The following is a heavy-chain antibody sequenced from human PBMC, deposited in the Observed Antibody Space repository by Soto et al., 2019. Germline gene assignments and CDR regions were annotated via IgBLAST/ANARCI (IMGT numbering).Heavy chain of an antibody. Sequence: GESLKISCKGSGYSFTSYWIGWVRQMPGKGLEWMGIIYPGDSDTRYSPSFQGQVTISADKSISTAYLQWSSLKASDTAMYYCARTGTTFPGDWDAFDIWGQGTMVTVSS. J-gene: IGHJ3*02. CDR1: GYSFTSYW. CDR2: IYPGDSDT. V-gene: IGHV5-51*01. D-gene: IGHD1-7*01. CDR3: ARTGTTFPGDWDAFDI.